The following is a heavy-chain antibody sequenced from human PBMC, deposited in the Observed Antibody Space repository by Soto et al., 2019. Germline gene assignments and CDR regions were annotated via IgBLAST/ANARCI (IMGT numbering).Heavy chain of an antibody. Sequence: PSETLSLTCAVSGGSISSSNWWSWVRQPPGKGLEWIGEIYHSGSTNYNPSLKSRVTISVDKSKNQFSLKLSSVTAADTAVYYCAREMYYDSSGYYSPIYFDYWGQG. J-gene: IGHJ4*02. V-gene: IGHV4-4*02. CDR3: AREMYYDSSGYYSPIYFDY. CDR2: IYHSGST. CDR1: GGSISSSNW. D-gene: IGHD3-22*01.